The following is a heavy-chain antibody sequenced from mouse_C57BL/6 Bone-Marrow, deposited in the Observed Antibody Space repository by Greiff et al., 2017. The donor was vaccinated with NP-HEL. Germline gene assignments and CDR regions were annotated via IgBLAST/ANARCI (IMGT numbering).Heavy chain of an antibody. J-gene: IGHJ2*01. CDR2: IYPRAGST. CDR1: GYTFTSYD. CDR3: ARALIDYCDY. Sequence: QVQLKESGPELVKPGASVKLSCKASGYTFTSYDINWVKQRPGQGLEWIGWIYPRAGSTKYNEKFKGKATLTVDTSSSTAYMELHSLTSEDSAVYFCARALIDYCDYWGQGTTLTVSS. V-gene: IGHV1-85*01. D-gene: IGHD1-1*01.